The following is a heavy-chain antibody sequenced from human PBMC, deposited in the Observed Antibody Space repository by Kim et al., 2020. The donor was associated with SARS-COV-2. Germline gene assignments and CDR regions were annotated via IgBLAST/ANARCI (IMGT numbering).Heavy chain of an antibody. V-gene: IGHV3-23*01. Sequence: GGSLRLSCAASGFTFSSYAMSWVRQAPGKGLEWVSAISGSGGSTYYADSVKGRFTISRDNSKNTLYLQMNSLRAEDTAVYYCAKDSQGPAAFVILYYYYYGMDVWGQGTTVTVSS. D-gene: IGHD2-2*01. CDR1: GFTFSSYA. J-gene: IGHJ6*02. CDR2: ISGSGGST. CDR3: AKDSQGPAAFVILYYYYYGMDV.